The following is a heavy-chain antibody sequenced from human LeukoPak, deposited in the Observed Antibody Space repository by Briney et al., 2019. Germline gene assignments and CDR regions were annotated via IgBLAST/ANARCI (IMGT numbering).Heavy chain of an antibody. V-gene: IGHV3-23*01. CDR3: AKSAVSSANYYYSGMDV. J-gene: IGHJ6*02. CDR2: ISGSGGST. Sequence: PGGSLRLSCAASGFTFSSYAMSWVRQAPGKGLEWVSAISGSGGSTYYADSVKGRFTISRGNSKNTLYLQMSSLRADDTAVYYCAKSAVSSANYYYSGMDVWGQGTTVTVSS. CDR1: GFTFSSYA. D-gene: IGHD6-25*01.